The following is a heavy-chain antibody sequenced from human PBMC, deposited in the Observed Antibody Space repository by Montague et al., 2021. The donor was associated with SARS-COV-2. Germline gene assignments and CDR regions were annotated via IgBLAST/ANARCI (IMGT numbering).Heavy chain of an antibody. J-gene: IGHJ3*02. V-gene: IGHV4-59*02. CDR2: IYNVGST. CDR3: ARETMTADAFDI. Sequence: SETLSLTCTVSGASVRSSDWRWIRQPPGKGLEWIGYIYNVGSTDYNPSLKSRATISRDTSKNQFSLKVRSVTAADTAVYYCARETMTADAFDIWGQGTMVTVSS. CDR1: GASVRSSD. D-gene: IGHD1-14*01.